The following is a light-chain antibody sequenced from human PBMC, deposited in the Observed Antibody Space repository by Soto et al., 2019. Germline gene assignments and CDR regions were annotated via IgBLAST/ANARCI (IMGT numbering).Light chain of an antibody. J-gene: IGKJ4*01. Sequence: DIQMSQSSSPLSASVGDRVSISSRASQTISTNLHSYQHKPERAPRILTSDVPTLHRVVAGRLRGSGSETEFTLTSTYLQPEGCATSYCQQGYSSHALTVVGGTKV. CDR2: DVP. CDR1: QTISTN. V-gene: IGKV1-39*01. CDR3: QQGYSSHALT.